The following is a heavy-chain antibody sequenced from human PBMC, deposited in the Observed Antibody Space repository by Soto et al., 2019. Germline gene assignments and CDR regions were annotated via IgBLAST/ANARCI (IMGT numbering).Heavy chain of an antibody. Sequence: PGGSLRLSCAASGFTFSSYGMHWVRQAPGKGLEWVAVIWYDGSNKYYADSVKGRFTISRDNSKNTLYLQMNSLRAEDTAVYYCARDGYIVATSGFDYWGQGTLVTVSS. CDR3: ARDGYIVATSGFDY. CDR1: GFTFSSYG. CDR2: IWYDGSNK. D-gene: IGHD5-12*01. V-gene: IGHV3-33*01. J-gene: IGHJ4*02.